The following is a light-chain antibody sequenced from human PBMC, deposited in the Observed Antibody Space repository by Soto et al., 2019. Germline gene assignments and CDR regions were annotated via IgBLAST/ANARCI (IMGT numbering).Light chain of an antibody. CDR1: SSDVGGYKY. Sequence: QSALTQPRSVSGSPGQSVTISCTGTSSDVGGYKYVSWYQNHPGEAPKVLIYDVSKRPSGVPDRFSGSKSGTTSSLTISGLQDEDEADYYYCSDAGTYSVFGGGTKLTVL. CDR3: CSDAGTYSV. V-gene: IGLV2-11*01. CDR2: DVS. J-gene: IGLJ3*02.